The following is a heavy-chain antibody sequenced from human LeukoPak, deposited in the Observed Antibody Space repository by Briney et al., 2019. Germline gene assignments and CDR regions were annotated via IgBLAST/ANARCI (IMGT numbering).Heavy chain of an antibody. CDR3: TRDGQSTTLPNYFDH. J-gene: IGHJ4*02. CDR2: IRSKAYGGTT. D-gene: IGHD1-1*01. CDR1: GFTFSSYA. Sequence: PGGSLRLSCAASGFTFSSYAMSWVRQAPGKGLEWVGFIRSKAYGGTTEYAASVKGRFTISRDDSKSIAYLQMNSLKTEDTAVYYCTRDGQSTTLPNYFDHWGQGTLVTVSS. V-gene: IGHV3-49*04.